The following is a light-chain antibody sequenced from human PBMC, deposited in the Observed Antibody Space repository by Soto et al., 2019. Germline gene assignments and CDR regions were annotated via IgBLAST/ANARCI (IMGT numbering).Light chain of an antibody. CDR2: LEGSGSY. J-gene: IGLJ3*02. V-gene: IGLV4-60*02. CDR1: SGHSSYI. CDR3: ETWDSNTHV. Sequence: QLVLTQSSSASASLGSSVKLTCTLSSGHSSYIIAWHQQQPGKAPRYLMKLEGSGSYNKGSGVPDRFSGSSSGADRYPTISNLQFEDEADYYCETWDSNTHVFGGGTKLTVL.